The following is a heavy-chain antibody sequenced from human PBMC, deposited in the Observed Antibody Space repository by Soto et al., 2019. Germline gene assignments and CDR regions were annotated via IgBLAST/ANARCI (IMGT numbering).Heavy chain of an antibody. Sequence: ASVKVSCKASGYTFSGYYIHWVRQATGQGLEWMGWMNPNSGNTGYAQKFQGRVTMTRNTSISTAYMELSSLRSEDTAVYYCARVPSDCTNGVCYRGNWFDPWGQGTLVTVSS. CDR1: GYTFSGYY. CDR2: MNPNSGNT. J-gene: IGHJ5*02. V-gene: IGHV1-8*02. CDR3: ARVPSDCTNGVCYRGNWFDP. D-gene: IGHD2-8*01.